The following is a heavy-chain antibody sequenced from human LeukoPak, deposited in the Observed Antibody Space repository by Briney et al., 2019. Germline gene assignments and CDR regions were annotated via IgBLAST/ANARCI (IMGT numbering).Heavy chain of an antibody. CDR2: INHSGST. V-gene: IGHV4-34*01. Sequence: TLSLTCAVYGGSFSGYYWSWIRQPPGKGLEWIGEINHSGSTNYNPSLKSRVTISVDTSKNQFSLKLSSVTAADTAVYYCARARDYYGSGSYPYFDYWGQGTLVTVSS. CDR1: GGSFSGYY. CDR3: ARARDYYGSGSYPYFDY. D-gene: IGHD3-10*01. J-gene: IGHJ4*02.